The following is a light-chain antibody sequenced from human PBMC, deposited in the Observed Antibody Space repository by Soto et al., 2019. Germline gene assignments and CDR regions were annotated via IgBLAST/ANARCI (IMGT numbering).Light chain of an antibody. CDR2: FAS. CDR1: QNVSNN. V-gene: IGKV3-15*01. Sequence: EIVMTQSPATLSVSPGARATLSCRASQNVSNNLAWYQQKPGQAPRLLIYFASTRATGIPARFSGSGSGTEFTLTISSLQSEDFAVYYCQQYNKWPLTFGGGTKVE. J-gene: IGKJ4*01. CDR3: QQYNKWPLT.